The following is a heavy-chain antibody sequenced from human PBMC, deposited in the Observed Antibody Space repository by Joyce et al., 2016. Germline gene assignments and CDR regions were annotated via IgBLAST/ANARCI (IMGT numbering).Heavy chain of an antibody. D-gene: IGHD6-13*01. Sequence: QVHLQESGPGLVEPSGTLSVTCTISSYSVTNDNWWSWVRQSPDKVLEWIGEIHHIGRTTYNPSLKSRVSMSVDKTKNQLSLTLNSVTAADSAIYYCTKNAAYYLDFWGRGTLITVSS. CDR2: IHHIGRT. J-gene: IGHJ4*02. V-gene: IGHV4-4*02. CDR1: SYSVTNDNW. CDR3: TKNAAYYLDF.